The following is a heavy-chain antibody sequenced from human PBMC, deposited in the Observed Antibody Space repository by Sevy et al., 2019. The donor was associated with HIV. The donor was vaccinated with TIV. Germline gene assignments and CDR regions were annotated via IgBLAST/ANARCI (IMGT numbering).Heavy chain of an antibody. CDR1: GFTFSSYW. CDR2: VNSDGSST. J-gene: IGHJ4*02. V-gene: IGHV3-74*01. Sequence: GGSLSLSCAASGFTFSSYWMHWVRQAPGKGLVWVSRVNSDGSSTSYADSVKGRFTMSRDNAKNTLYLQMNSLRAEDTAVYYCARGAAAGTFDYWGQGTLVTVSS. D-gene: IGHD6-13*01. CDR3: ARGAAAGTFDY.